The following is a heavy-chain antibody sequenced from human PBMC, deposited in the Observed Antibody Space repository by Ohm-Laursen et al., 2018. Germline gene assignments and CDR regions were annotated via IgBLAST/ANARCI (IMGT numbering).Heavy chain of an antibody. CDR1: GFTFSTYW. CDR3: ARFRRLDC. Sequence: SLRLSCTASGFTFSTYWMTWVRQAPGKGLEWVANIRQDGGEKYYVDSVKGRFTISRDNAKNSLYLQMNSLRAEDSAVYYCARFRRLDCWGQGTLVTVSS. J-gene: IGHJ4*02. V-gene: IGHV3-7*01. CDR2: IRQDGGEK. D-gene: IGHD3-10*01.